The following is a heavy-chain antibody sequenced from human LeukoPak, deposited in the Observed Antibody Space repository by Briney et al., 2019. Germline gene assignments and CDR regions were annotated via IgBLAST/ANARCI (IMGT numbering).Heavy chain of an antibody. V-gene: IGHV3-21*01. CDR1: GFTFSSYS. CDR3: VRDLSFSPDS. Sequence: NAGGSLRLSCEASGFTFSSYSMNWVRQAPGKGLEWVSSITRMSDYIYYADSVKGRFTISRDNAKNSLYLQVNSLRAEDTAVYYCVRDLSFSPDSWGQGILVSVSS. J-gene: IGHJ4*02. CDR2: ITRMSDYI.